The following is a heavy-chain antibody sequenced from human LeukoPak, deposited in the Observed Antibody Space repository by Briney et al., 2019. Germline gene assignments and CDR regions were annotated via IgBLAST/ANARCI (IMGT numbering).Heavy chain of an antibody. CDR2: IWSDGSDK. D-gene: IGHD1-20*01. CDR1: GFXFSSYG. Sequence: GGSLRLSCAASGFXFSSYGIHWVRQAPGKGLEWVAVIWSDGSDKFYADSVTGRFIISRDNTKNTLYLQMNSLTAEDTAVYYCARDDYITSSLDYWGQGTLVTVSS. J-gene: IGHJ4*02. V-gene: IGHV3-33*01. CDR3: ARDDYITSSLDY.